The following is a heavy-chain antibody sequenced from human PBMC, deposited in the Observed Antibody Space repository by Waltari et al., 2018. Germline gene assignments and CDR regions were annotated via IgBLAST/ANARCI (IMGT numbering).Heavy chain of an antibody. D-gene: IGHD3-16*01. V-gene: IGHV4-30-4*01. CDR3: AREIYTTNWFDP. J-gene: IGHJ5*02. Sequence: QVQLQESGPGLVKPSQTLSLTCTVSGGSIISSSYYWSWIRQSPGKGLEWIGYISDSGNTYYNSSLKSRVTMSMDTSRNKFSLRLTSVTDADTAVYYCAREIYTTNWFDPWGQGSLVTVSS. CDR2: ISDSGNT. CDR1: GGSIISSSYY.